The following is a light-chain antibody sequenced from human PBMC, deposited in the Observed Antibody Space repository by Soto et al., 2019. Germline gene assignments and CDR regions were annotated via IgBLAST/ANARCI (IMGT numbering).Light chain of an antibody. CDR2: DAS. V-gene: IGKV3-11*01. J-gene: IGKJ4*01. CDR3: QHRSNWLA. Sequence: EIVLTQSPATLSLSPGERATLSCRASQSVSSYLAWYHQKPGQPPRLLIYDASTRATGIPARFSGSGSGTDFTLTSTRLEPEDFAVYYCQHRSNWLAFGGGTKVEIK. CDR1: QSVSSY.